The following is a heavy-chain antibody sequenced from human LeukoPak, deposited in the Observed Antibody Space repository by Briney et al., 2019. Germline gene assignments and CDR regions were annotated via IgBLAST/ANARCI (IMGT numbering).Heavy chain of an antibody. V-gene: IGHV3-30*03. CDR3: ARAYYGSGSYSPDY. D-gene: IGHD3-10*01. CDR1: GFTFSNYG. CDR2: ISYDGRNK. J-gene: IGHJ4*02. Sequence: GGSLRLSCAASGFTFSNYGMHWVRQAPGKGLEWVAVISYDGRNKYYADSVKGRFTISRDNSKNTLYLQMNSLRPEDTAVYYCARAYYGSGSYSPDYWGQGTLVTVSS.